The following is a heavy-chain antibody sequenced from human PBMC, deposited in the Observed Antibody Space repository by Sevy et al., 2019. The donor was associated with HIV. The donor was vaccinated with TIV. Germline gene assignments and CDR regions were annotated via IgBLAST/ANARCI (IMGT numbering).Heavy chain of an antibody. D-gene: IGHD6-6*01. CDR2: IYYSGST. CDR3: ARYTSSSYWFFDL. J-gene: IGHJ2*01. CDR1: GGSINTHY. V-gene: IGHV4-59*11. Sequence: SETLSLTCTVSGGSINTHYWSWIRQSPGKGLEWIGYIYYSGSTNYNHSLKSRVTISLDTTNNQLSLRVTSVTAADTAVYYCARYTSSSYWFFDLWGRGTQLTVSS.